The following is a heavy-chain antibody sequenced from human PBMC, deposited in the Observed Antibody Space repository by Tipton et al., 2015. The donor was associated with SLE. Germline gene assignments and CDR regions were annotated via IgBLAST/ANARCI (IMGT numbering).Heavy chain of an antibody. V-gene: IGHV4-61*09. CDR1: GGSISSGSYY. CDR2: INHSGST. Sequence: TLSLTCTVSGGSISSGSYYWSWIRQPAGKGLEWIGEINHSGSTNYNPSLKSRVTISVDTSKNQFSLKLSSVTAADTAVYYCARGRLLRSVAFDIWGQGTMVTVSS. J-gene: IGHJ3*02. D-gene: IGHD3-3*01. CDR3: ARGRLLRSVAFDI.